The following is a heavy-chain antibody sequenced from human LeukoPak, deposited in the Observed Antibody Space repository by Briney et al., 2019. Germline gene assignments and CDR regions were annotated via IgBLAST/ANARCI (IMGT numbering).Heavy chain of an antibody. CDR3: AGDYYDSSGSDY. Sequence: SETLSLTCTVSGGSISSYYWSWIRQPAGKGLEWVGRIYTSGSTNYNPSLKSRVTMSVDTSKNQFSLKLSSVTAADTAVYYCAGDYYDSSGSDYWGQGTLVTVSS. J-gene: IGHJ4*02. D-gene: IGHD3-22*01. CDR2: IYTSGST. V-gene: IGHV4-4*07. CDR1: GGSISSYY.